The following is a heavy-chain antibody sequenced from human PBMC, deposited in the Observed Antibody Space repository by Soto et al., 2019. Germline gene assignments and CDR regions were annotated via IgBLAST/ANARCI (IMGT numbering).Heavy chain of an antibody. D-gene: IGHD3-10*01. CDR1: GYTFTSYD. V-gene: IGHV1-8*01. J-gene: IGHJ6*03. CDR3: ARRLWFGEFSKRSLVDYYYYYMDV. Sequence: GASVKVSCKASGYTFTSYDINWVRQATGQGLEWMGWMNPNSGNTGYAQKFQGRVTMTRNTSISTAYMELSSLRSEDTAVYYCARRLWFGEFSKRSLVDYYYYYMDVWGKGTTVTVSS. CDR2: MNPNSGNT.